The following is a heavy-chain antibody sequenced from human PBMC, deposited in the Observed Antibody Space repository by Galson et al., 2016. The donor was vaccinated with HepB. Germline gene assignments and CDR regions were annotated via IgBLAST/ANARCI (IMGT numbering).Heavy chain of an antibody. J-gene: IGHJ3*02. CDR2: IDPSDGVT. Sequence: SVKVSCKASGYTFSSHFIHWVRQAPGQGLEWMGIIDPSDGVTTHAQRFQGWLTMTRDTSTDTAYMELSSLRSEDTAVYYCATDRAVAALEAFDIWGQGTMVTVSS. CDR3: ATDRAVAALEAFDI. D-gene: IGHD6-19*01. CDR1: GYTFSSHF. V-gene: IGHV1-46*01.